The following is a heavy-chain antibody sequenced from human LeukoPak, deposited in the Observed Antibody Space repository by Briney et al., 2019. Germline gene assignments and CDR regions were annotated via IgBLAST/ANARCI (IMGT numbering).Heavy chain of an antibody. J-gene: IGHJ4*02. Sequence: GGTLRLSCAASGFTFNTYGMSWVRQAPGKGLEWVSGISGSGGATYYADSVKGRFTISRDNSKNTLYLQMNSLRAEDTAVYYCARAPIGRFDYWGQGTLVTVSS. D-gene: IGHD1-26*01. CDR2: ISGSGGAT. V-gene: IGHV3-23*01. CDR1: GFTFNTYG. CDR3: ARAPIGRFDY.